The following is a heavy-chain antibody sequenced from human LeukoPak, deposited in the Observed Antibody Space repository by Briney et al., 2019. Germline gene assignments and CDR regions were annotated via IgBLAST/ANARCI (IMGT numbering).Heavy chain of an antibody. Sequence: GGSLRLSCAASGFTFSSYSMTWVRQAPGKGLEWVSSISSSGRHKYYADSVKGRFTISRDNAKNSLYLQMNSLRAEDAAVYYCARVKEASAFDIWGQGTMVTVSS. CDR1: GFTFSSYS. V-gene: IGHV3-21*06. J-gene: IGHJ3*02. CDR2: ISSSGRHK. CDR3: ARVKEASAFDI. D-gene: IGHD5-12*01.